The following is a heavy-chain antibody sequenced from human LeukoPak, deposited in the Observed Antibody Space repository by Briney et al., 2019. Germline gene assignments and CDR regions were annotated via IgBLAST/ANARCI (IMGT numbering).Heavy chain of an antibody. CDR1: GYSISSGYY. D-gene: IGHD3-22*01. V-gene: IGHV4-38-2*02. Sequence: SETLSLTCTVSGYSISSGYYWGWIRQPPGKGLEWIGSIYHSGNTYYNPFLKSRVTISVDTSKNQFSLKLSSVTAADTAVYYCASTDYYDFYFDYWGQGTLVTVSS. J-gene: IGHJ4*02. CDR2: IYHSGNT. CDR3: ASTDYYDFYFDY.